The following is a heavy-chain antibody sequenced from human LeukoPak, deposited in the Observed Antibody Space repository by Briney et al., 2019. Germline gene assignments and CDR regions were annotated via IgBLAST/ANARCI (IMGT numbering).Heavy chain of an antibody. J-gene: IGHJ4*02. D-gene: IGHD3-10*01. CDR1: GFTFSSYA. V-gene: IGHV3-30*04. Sequence: GGSLRLSCAASGFTFSSYARHWVRQAPGKGLEWVAVISYDGSNKYYADSVKGRFTISRDNSKNTLYLQMNSLRAEDTAVYYCARDQVRGIDYWGQGTLVTVSS. CDR2: ISYDGSNK. CDR3: ARDQVRGIDY.